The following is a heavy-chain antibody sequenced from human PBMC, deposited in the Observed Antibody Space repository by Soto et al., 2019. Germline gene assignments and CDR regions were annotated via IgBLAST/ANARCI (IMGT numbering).Heavy chain of an antibody. D-gene: IGHD1-26*01. CDR1: GFTFSSYA. V-gene: IGHV3-23*01. Sequence: GGSLRLSCAASGFTFSSYAMSWVRQAPGKGLEWVSAISGSGGSTYYADSVKGRFTSIRANSKNTLYLQMNSLRAEDTAVYYCAKGEVGATNTFDYWGQGTLVTVSS. J-gene: IGHJ4*02. CDR2: ISGSGGST. CDR3: AKGEVGATNTFDY.